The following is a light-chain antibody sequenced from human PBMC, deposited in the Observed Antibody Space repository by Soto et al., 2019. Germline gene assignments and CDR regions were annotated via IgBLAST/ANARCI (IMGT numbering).Light chain of an antibody. CDR2: AAS. V-gene: IGKV1-8*01. CDR3: RQDYRYPPS. CDR1: QGISSY. Sequence: AIRMTQSPSSLSASTGDRVTITCRASQGISSYLTWYQQKPGKAPKLLIYAASTLQSGVPSSFTGSGSGTDFTLTISCLQSEDFATYYCRQDYRYPPSFGQGTKREIK. J-gene: IGKJ2*03.